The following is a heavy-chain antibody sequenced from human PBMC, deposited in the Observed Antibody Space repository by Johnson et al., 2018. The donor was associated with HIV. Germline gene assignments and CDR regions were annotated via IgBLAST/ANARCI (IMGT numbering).Heavy chain of an antibody. CDR1: GFTFSSYG. CDR3: AKVRRGSSWYIAFDI. D-gene: IGHD6-13*01. Sequence: QMQLVESGGGLVQPGGSLRLSCAASGFTFSSYGMHWVRQAPGKGLEWVAFIRYDGSNKYYADSVKGRFTISRDNSKNTLYLQMNSLRAEDTAVYYCAKVRRGSSWYIAFDIWGQGTMVTVSS. CDR2: IRYDGSNK. J-gene: IGHJ3*02. V-gene: IGHV3-30*02.